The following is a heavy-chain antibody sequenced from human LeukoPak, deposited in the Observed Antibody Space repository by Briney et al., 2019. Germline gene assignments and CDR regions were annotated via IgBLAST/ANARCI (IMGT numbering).Heavy chain of an antibody. CDR3: ARSADYYYMDV. J-gene: IGHJ6*03. Sequence: KPSETLSPTCNVSGYSISSGYYWGWIRQPPGKGLEWIGSIYHSGSTYYSPSLKSRVTISVDTSKNQFSLKLSSVTAADTAVYYCARSADYYYMDVWGKGTTVTVSS. CDR2: IYHSGST. CDR1: GYSISSGYY. D-gene: IGHD6-25*01. V-gene: IGHV4-38-2*02.